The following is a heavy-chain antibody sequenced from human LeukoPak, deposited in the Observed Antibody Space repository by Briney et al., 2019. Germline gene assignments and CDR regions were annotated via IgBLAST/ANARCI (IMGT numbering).Heavy chain of an antibody. V-gene: IGHV3-21*01. D-gene: IGHD4-11*01. CDR2: ISSSSSYI. CDR3: ARGPTVTRGMKPNWFDP. CDR1: GFTFSSYS. Sequence: SGGSLRLSCAASGFTFSSYSMNWVRQAPGKGLEWVSSISSSSSYIYYAVSVKGRFTISRDNAKNSLYLQMNSLRAEDTAVYYCARGPTVTRGMKPNWFDPWGQGTLVTVSS. J-gene: IGHJ5*02.